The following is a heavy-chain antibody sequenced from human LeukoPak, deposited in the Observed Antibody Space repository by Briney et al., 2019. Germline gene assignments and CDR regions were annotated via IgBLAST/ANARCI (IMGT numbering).Heavy chain of an antibody. CDR2: ISYSGTT. Sequence: SETLSLTYTVAGGSISRGSYNRCWVRQPPGKGLEWIGSISYSGTTYYNPSLNSRVTIFGDTSKNQFSLRLSSVTAADAAVYYCASRLVIKYFDYWGQGTPVTVSS. D-gene: IGHD2-21*01. CDR1: GGSISRGSYN. V-gene: IGHV4-39*01. CDR3: ASRLVIKYFDY. J-gene: IGHJ4*02.